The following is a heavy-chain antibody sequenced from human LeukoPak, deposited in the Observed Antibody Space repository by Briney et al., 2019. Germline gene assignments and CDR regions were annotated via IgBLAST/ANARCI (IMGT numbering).Heavy chain of an antibody. J-gene: IGHJ4*02. V-gene: IGHV3-53*01. Sequence: GGPLRLSCTVSGFTVSSNSMSWVRQAPGKGLEWVSFIYSAGSIYYSDSVKGRFTISIDNSKNTLYLQMNSLRAEDTAVYYCARRAGAYTHPYDYWGQGTLDTVPS. CDR1: GFTVSSNS. CDR3: ARRAGAYTHPYDY. D-gene: IGHD3-16*01. CDR2: IYSAGSI.